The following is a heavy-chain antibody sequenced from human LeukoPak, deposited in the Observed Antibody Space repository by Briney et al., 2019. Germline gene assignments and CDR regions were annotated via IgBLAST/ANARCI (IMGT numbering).Heavy chain of an antibody. J-gene: IGHJ4*02. CDR2: ISYDGSNK. CDR3: ARDYYGSGRHDY. V-gene: IGHV3-30*04. Sequence: KPGRSLRLSCAASGFTFSSYAMHWVRQAPGKGLEWVAVISYDGSNKYYADSVKGRFTISRDNSKNTLYLQMNSLRAEDTAVYYCARDYYGSGRHDYWGQGTLVTVSS. CDR1: GFTFSSYA. D-gene: IGHD3-10*01.